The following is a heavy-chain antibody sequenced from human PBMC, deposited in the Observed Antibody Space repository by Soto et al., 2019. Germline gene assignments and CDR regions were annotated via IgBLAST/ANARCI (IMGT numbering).Heavy chain of an antibody. J-gene: IGHJ3*02. CDR3: AKGSGRANYYRHAFDI. CDR1: EFTFSSYA. V-gene: IGHV3-23*01. CDR2: ISGSGGST. D-gene: IGHD3-10*01. Sequence: GGSLRLSCAASEFTFSSYAMSWVRQAPGKGLEWVSAISGSGGSTYYADSVKGRFTISRDNSKNTLYLQMNSLRAEDTAVYYCAKGSGRANYYRHAFDIWGQGTMVTVSS.